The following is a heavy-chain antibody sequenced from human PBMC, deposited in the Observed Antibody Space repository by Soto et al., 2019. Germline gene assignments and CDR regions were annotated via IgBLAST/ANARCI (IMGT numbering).Heavy chain of an antibody. Sequence: SETLSLTCAVYGGSFSGYYWSWIRQPPGKGLEWIGEISHSGSTNYNPSLKSRVTISVDTSKNQFSLKLSSVTAADTAVYYCARVPWGGRNWFDPWGQGTLVTVSS. CDR1: GGSFSGYY. D-gene: IGHD3-16*01. CDR3: ARVPWGGRNWFDP. V-gene: IGHV4-34*01. CDR2: ISHSGST. J-gene: IGHJ5*02.